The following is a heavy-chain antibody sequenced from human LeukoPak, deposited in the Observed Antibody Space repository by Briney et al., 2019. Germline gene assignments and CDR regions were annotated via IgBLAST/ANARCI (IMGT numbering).Heavy chain of an antibody. CDR3: ARGLRLGKLSLPFDY. V-gene: IGHV3-21*01. J-gene: IGHJ4*02. CDR1: GFTFSSYS. CDR2: ISSSSSYI. Sequence: KSGGSLRLSCAASGFTFSSYSMNWVRQAPGKGLEWVSSISSSSSYIYYADSVKGRFTISRDNAKNSLYLQMNSLRAEDTAVYYCARGLRLGKLSLPFDYWGQGTLVTVSS. D-gene: IGHD3-16*02.